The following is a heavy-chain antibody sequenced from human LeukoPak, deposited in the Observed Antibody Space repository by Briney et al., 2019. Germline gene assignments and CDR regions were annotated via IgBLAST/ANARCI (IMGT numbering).Heavy chain of an antibody. D-gene: IGHD2-2*01. CDR1: GFTVSSNY. CDR2: IYSGGST. CDR3: ARDGRYCIITSCYGYYCMDV. V-gene: IGHV3-53*04. Sequence: PGGSLRLSCAASGFTVSSNYMSWVRQAPGKGLEWVSVIYSGGSTYYADSVKGRFTISRQNSKNTLDLQMSSLRPEDTAVYYCARDGRYCIITSCYGYYCMDVWGQGTTVTVSS. J-gene: IGHJ6*02.